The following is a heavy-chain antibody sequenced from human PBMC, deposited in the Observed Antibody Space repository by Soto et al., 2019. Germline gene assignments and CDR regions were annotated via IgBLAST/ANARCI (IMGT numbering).Heavy chain of an antibody. Sequence: EVQLVESGGGLVQPGGSLRLSCAASGFTFSSYSMNWVRQAPGKGLEWVSYISSRSSTIYYADSVKGRFNISRDNAKNSLYLQMNSLRDEDTAVYYCARDRITMVRGVINYYYGMDVWGQGTTVTVSS. CDR1: GFTFSSYS. CDR3: ARDRITMVRGVINYYYGMDV. V-gene: IGHV3-48*02. J-gene: IGHJ6*02. CDR2: ISSRSSTI. D-gene: IGHD3-10*01.